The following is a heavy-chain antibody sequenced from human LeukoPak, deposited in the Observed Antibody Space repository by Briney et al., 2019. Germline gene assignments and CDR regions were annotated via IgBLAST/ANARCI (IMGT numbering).Heavy chain of an antibody. D-gene: IGHD3-10*01. J-gene: IGHJ4*02. V-gene: IGHV3-23*01. CDR2: ISNSGGST. Sequence: RPGGSLRLSCAASGFTFSSYAMNWVRQAPGKGLEWVSGISNSGGSTYYADSVKGRFTISRDNSKNTLYLQMNSLRAEDTAVYYCAKDSLGLFYGSGSYFDYWGQGTLVTVSS. CDR1: GFTFSSYA. CDR3: AKDSLGLFYGSGSYFDY.